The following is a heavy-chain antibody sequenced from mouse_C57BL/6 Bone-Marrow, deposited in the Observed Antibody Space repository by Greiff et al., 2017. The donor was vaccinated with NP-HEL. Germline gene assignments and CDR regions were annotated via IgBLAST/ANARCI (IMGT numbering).Heavy chain of an antibody. CDR3: ARCGTTSRTYFDV. J-gene: IGHJ1*03. D-gene: IGHD1-1*01. V-gene: IGHV1-75*01. CDR1: GYTFTDYY. CDR2: IFPGSGST. Sequence: QVHVKQSGPELVKPGASVKISCKASGYTFTDYYINWVKQRPGQGLEWIGWIFPGSGSTYYNEKFKGKATLTVDKSSSTAYMLLSSLTSEDSAVYFCARCGTTSRTYFDVWGTGTPVTVSS.